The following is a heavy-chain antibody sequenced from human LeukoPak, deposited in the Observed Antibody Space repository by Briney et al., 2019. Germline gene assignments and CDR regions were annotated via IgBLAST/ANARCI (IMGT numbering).Heavy chain of an antibody. CDR1: GFTFSNYW. V-gene: IGHV3-7*01. CDR3: ARDIISGSGSSR. J-gene: IGHJ4*02. D-gene: IGHD3-10*01. Sequence: GGSLRLSCAASGFTFSNYWMSWVRQAPGKGLEWVANIKQDGSEKYYVDSVKGRFTISRDNAKNSLYLQMNSLRAEDTAVYYCARDIISGSGSSRWGQGTLVTVSS. CDR2: IKQDGSEK.